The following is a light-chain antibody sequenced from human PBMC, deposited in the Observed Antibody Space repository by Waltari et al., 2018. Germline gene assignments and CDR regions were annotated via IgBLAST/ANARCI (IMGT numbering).Light chain of an antibody. J-gene: IGLJ1*01. CDR2: DVS. CDR1: SSDVGGYNY. CDR3: CSYAGSYIV. V-gene: IGLV2-11*01. Sequence: QSALTQPRSVSGSPGQSVAISCTGTSSDVGGYNYVSWYQQHPGKVPKVVIYDVSKRPSWVPDRFSCSKAGNTASLTISGLQADDEADYYCCSYAGSYIVFGAGTKVTVL.